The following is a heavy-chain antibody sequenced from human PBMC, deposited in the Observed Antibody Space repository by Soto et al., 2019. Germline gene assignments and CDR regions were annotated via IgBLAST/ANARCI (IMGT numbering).Heavy chain of an antibody. CDR1: GYTFTSYD. CDR3: ARGMVVVAATYYYYYMDV. D-gene: IGHD2-15*01. V-gene: IGHV1-8*01. J-gene: IGHJ6*03. CDR2: MNPNSGNT. Sequence: GASVKVSCKASGYTFTSYDINWVRQATGQGLEWMGWMNPNSGNTGYAQKFQGRVTMTRNTSISTAYMELSSLRSEDTAVYYCARGMVVVAATYYYYYMDVWGKGTTVTVS.